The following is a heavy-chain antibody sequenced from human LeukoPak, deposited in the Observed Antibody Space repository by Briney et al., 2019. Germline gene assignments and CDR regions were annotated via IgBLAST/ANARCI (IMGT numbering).Heavy chain of an antibody. CDR3: ARHSRGSSWYRAQYYYYYYMDV. V-gene: IGHV4-61*09. CDR1: GGSISRSDNY. J-gene: IGHJ6*03. Sequence: SQTLSLTCNVSGGSISRSDNYWSWIRQPPGKGLEWIGYIYTSGSTNYNPSLKSRVTISVDTSKNQFSLKLSSVTAADTAVYYCARHSRGSSWYRAQYYYYYYMDVWGKGTTVTVSS. CDR2: IYTSGST. D-gene: IGHD6-13*01.